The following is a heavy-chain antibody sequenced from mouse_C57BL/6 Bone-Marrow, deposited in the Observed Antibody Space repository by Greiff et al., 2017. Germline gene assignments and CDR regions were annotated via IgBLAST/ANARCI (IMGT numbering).Heavy chain of an antibody. CDR3: ARNDYDGFAD. Sequence: VQLQQPGAELVMPGASVKLSCKASGYTFTSYWMHWVKQRPGQGLEWIGEIDPSDSYTNYNQKFKGKSTLTVDKSSSTAYMQLSSLTSEDSAVYYCARNDYDGFADWGQGTLVTVSA. CDR1: GYTFTSYW. V-gene: IGHV1-69*01. D-gene: IGHD2-4*01. CDR2: IDPSDSYT. J-gene: IGHJ3*01.